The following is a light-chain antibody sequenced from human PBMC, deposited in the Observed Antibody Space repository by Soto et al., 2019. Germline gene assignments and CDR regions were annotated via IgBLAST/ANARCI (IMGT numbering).Light chain of an antibody. J-gene: IGLJ2*01. CDR2: DVN. Sequence: QSALTQPASVSGSPGQSITISCTGTSSDVGGYNYVSWYQQHPGKAPKLMIYDVNDRPSGVSNRFSGSKSGNTASLTISGLQAEADADYDCTSYTSISTLVLFGGGTKLTVL. CDR1: SSDVGGYNY. V-gene: IGLV2-14*01. CDR3: TSYTSISTLVL.